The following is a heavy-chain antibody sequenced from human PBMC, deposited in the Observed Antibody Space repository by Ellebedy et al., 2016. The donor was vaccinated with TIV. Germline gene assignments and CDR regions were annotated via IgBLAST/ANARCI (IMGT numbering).Heavy chain of an antibody. CDR3: AKDEATYGDYSYYYYGVDV. V-gene: IGHV3-30*18. J-gene: IGHJ6*02. Sequence: GESLKISCVASGISFSQFGMHWVRQAPGKGLEWVAAVSHDGSSDYYADSVKGRFTISRDNSKNTLFLEMTGLRGEDTAVYHCAKDEATYGDYSYYYYGVDVWGQGTPVTVSS. CDR2: VSHDGSSD. CDR1: GISFSQFG. D-gene: IGHD2-21*02.